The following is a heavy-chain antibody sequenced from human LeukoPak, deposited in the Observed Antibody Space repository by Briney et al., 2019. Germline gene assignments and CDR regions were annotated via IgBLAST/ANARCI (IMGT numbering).Heavy chain of an antibody. CDR1: GYTFTSYG. CDR2: IIPIFGTA. D-gene: IGHD3-22*01. CDR3: AGSMIVVVTEGSFDY. V-gene: IGHV1-69*06. Sequence: SVKVSCKASGYTFTSYGISWVRQAPGQGLEWMGGIIPIFGTANYAQKFQGRVTITADKSTSTAYMELSSLRSEDTAVYYCAGSMIVVVTEGSFDYWGQGTLVTVSS. J-gene: IGHJ4*02.